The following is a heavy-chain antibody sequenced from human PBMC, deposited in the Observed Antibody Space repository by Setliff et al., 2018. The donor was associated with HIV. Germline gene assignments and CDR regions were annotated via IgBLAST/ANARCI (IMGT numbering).Heavy chain of an antibody. CDR3: ARGVQWLGLYYFDY. CDR1: GGTFSSYA. CDR2: LIPIYATS. Sequence: SVKVSCKASGGTFSSYAISWVRQAPGQGLEWMGGLIPIYATSDYAQKFQGRVTMTRNTSISTAYMELSSLRSEDTAVYYCARGVQWLGLYYFDYWGQGPLVTVSS. J-gene: IGHJ4*02. D-gene: IGHD6-19*01. V-gene: IGHV1-69*05.